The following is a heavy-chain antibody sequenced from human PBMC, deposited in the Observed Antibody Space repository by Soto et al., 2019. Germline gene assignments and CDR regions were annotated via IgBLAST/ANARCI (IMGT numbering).Heavy chain of an antibody. V-gene: IGHV4-30-4*01. Sequence: ASETLSLTCTVSGGSINSGNSYWSWIRQPPGEGLEWIGFIYYRGSTYYNPTLQSRVAMSIDTSKNQFSLKLSSVTAADTAVYYCAREKIDSSGYYFDYWGQGTLVTVSS. J-gene: IGHJ4*02. CDR2: IYYRGST. CDR1: GGSINSGNSY. CDR3: AREKIDSSGYYFDY. D-gene: IGHD3-22*01.